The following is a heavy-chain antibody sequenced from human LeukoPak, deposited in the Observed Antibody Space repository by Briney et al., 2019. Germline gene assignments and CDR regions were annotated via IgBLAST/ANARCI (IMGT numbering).Heavy chain of an antibody. J-gene: IGHJ4*02. V-gene: IGHV3-7*01. CDR2: IKQDGSEK. CDR1: GFTFSSYG. CDR3: ARDQSDSAASSFDY. Sequence: GGSLRLSCAASGFTFSSYGMHWVRQAPGKGLEWVANIKQDGSEKYYVDSVKGRFTISRDNAKNSLYLQMNSLTAEDTAVYYCARDQSDSAASSFDYWGQGTLVTVSS. D-gene: IGHD2-21*02.